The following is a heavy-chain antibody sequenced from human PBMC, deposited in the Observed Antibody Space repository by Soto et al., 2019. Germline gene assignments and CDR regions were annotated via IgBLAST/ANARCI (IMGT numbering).Heavy chain of an antibody. Sequence: GESLKISCAASGFTFSNAWMSWVRQAPGKGLEWVGRIKSKTDGGTTDYAAPVKGRFTISRDDSKNTLYLQMNSLKTEDTAVYYCTTDGARIAALDAFDIWGQGTMVTVSS. CDR3: TTDGARIAALDAFDI. J-gene: IGHJ3*02. D-gene: IGHD6-6*01. CDR2: IKSKTDGGTT. V-gene: IGHV3-15*01. CDR1: GFTFSNAW.